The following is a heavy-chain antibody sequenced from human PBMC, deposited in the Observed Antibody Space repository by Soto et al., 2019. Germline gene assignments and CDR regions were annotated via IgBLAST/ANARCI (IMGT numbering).Heavy chain of an antibody. CDR1: GGTFSSYT. Sequence: QVQLVQSGAEVKKPGSSVKVSCKASGGTFSSYTISWVRQAPGQGLEWMGRIIPILGIANYAQKFQGRVTITADKSTSTAYMELSSLSSEDTAVYYCASVLYSSGWYRDDAFDIWGQGTMVTVSS. D-gene: IGHD6-19*01. CDR2: IIPILGIA. CDR3: ASVLYSSGWYRDDAFDI. V-gene: IGHV1-69*02. J-gene: IGHJ3*02.